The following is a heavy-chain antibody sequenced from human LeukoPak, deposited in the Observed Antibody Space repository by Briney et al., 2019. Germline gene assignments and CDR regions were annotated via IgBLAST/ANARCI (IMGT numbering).Heavy chain of an antibody. D-gene: IGHD3-10*01. V-gene: IGHV4-34*01. CDR1: GGSFSGYY. Sequence: SETLSLICAVYGGSFSGYYWSWIRQPPGKGLEWIGEINHSGSTNYNPSLKSRVTISVDTPKNQFSLKLSSVTAADTAVYYCARGRIKLLWFGERTNWFDPWGQGTLVTVSS. CDR3: ARGRIKLLWFGERTNWFDP. CDR2: INHSGST. J-gene: IGHJ5*02.